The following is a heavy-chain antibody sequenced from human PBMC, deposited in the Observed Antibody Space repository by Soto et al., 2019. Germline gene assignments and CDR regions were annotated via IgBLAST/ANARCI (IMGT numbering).Heavy chain of an antibody. V-gene: IGHV1-2*04. CDR1: GYTFTGYY. CDR2: INPNSGGT. D-gene: IGHD6-6*01. CDR3: ARDQEQLVSHARGGYYYGMDV. Sequence: GASVKVSCKASGYTFTGYYMHWVRQAPGQGLEWMGWINPNSGGTNYAQKFQGWVTMTRDTSISTAYMELSRLRSDDTAVYYCARDQEQLVSHARGGYYYGMDVWGQGTTVTVSS. J-gene: IGHJ6*02.